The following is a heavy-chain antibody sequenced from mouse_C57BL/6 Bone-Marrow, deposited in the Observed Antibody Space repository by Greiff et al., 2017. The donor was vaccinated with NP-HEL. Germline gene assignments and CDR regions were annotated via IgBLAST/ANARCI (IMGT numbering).Heavy chain of an antibody. CDR2: ISSGSSTI. CDR1: GFTFSDYG. D-gene: IGHD2-4*01. CDR3: ARDYDNAWFAY. J-gene: IGHJ3*01. V-gene: IGHV5-17*01. Sequence: EVKLVESGGGLVKPGGSLKLSCAASGFTFSDYGMHWVRQAPEKGLEWVAYISSGSSTIYYADTVKGRFTISRDHAKNTLFLQMTSLRSEDTAMYYCARDYDNAWFAYWGQGTLVTVSA.